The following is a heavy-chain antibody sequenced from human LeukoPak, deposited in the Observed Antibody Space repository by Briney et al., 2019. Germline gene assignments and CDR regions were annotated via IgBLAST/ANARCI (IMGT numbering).Heavy chain of an antibody. CDR3: ARVIVVVPAAYYFDY. CDR2: ISAYNGNT. D-gene: IGHD2-2*01. Sequence: ASVKFSCKASGSTFTSYGISWVRQAPGQGLEWMGWISAYNGNTNYAQKLQGRVTMTTDTSTSTAYMELRSLRSDDTAVYYCARVIVVVPAAYYFDYWGQGTLVTVSS. V-gene: IGHV1-18*01. J-gene: IGHJ4*02. CDR1: GSTFTSYG.